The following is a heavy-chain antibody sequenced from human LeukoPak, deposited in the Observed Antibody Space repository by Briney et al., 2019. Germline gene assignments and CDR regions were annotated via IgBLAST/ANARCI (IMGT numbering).Heavy chain of an antibody. CDR3: ARSHIVAVTGFAFDI. D-gene: IGHD2-21*02. J-gene: IGHJ3*02. Sequence: SETLSLTCTVSGGSISSSSYYLGWIRQSPGKGLEWIGSIYYSGNTYYNPSLNSRVTITVDTSKNQFSLQLSSVTAADTTVYYCARSHIVAVTGFAFDIWGQGTLVTVSS. V-gene: IGHV4-39*01. CDR2: IYYSGNT. CDR1: GGSISSSSYY.